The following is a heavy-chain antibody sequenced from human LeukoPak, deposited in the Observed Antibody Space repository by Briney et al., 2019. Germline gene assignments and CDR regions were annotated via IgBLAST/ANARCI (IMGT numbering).Heavy chain of an antibody. J-gene: IGHJ4*02. D-gene: IGHD3-3*02. Sequence: GGSLRLSCAASGFTFSGYWMHWVRQAPGKGLVWVSRINRDGSTTSYADSVKGRFTISRDNAKNTLYLQMNSLRDEDTAVYYCARETSTAFDYWGQGTLVTVPS. V-gene: IGHV3-74*01. CDR2: INRDGSTT. CDR1: GFTFSGYW. CDR3: ARETSTAFDY.